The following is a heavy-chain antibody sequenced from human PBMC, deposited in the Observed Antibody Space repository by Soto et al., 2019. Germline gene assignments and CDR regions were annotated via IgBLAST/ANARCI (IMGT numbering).Heavy chain of an antibody. CDR3: ARNYSNDCRGDNCYFYF. Sequence: VQLVQSGDEVKQPGSSVKVSCKASGGAFSRYAINWVRQAPGHGLEWMGGIIPLFGTAKYAQKFHDRVTITADESTSTAHMELRRLRSEDTAVYYCARNYSNDCRGDNCYFYFWGQGTLVTVSS. V-gene: IGHV1-69*01. D-gene: IGHD2-15*01. CDR2: IIPLFGTA. J-gene: IGHJ4*02. CDR1: GGAFSRYA.